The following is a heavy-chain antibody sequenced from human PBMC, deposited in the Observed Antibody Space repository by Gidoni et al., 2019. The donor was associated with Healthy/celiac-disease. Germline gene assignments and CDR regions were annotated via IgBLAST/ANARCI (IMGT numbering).Heavy chain of an antibody. CDR3: ARDGVYCSGGSCSRVFDY. CDR1: GGSISSGSYY. V-gene: IGHV4-61*02. Sequence: QVQLQESGPGLVKPSHPLSLTCTVSGGSISSGSYYWSWIWQPAGTGREWIGRIYTSGITNYNPSLKGRVTMSVDTSKNQFSLKLSSVTAADTAVYYCARDGVYCSGGSCSRVFDYWGQGTLVTVSS. J-gene: IGHJ4*02. CDR2: IYTSGIT. D-gene: IGHD2-15*01.